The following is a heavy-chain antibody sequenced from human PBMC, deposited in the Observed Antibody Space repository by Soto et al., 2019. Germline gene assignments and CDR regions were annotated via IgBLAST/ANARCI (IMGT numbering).Heavy chain of an antibody. CDR1: GGSISSSSYY. CDR3: ASYYNYGSGSYSLLIYYYYMDV. D-gene: IGHD3-10*01. Sequence: SETLSLTCTVSGGSISSSSYYWGWIRQPPGKGLEWIGSIYYSGSTYYNPSLKSRVTISVDTSKNQFSLKLSSVTAADTAVYYCASYYNYGSGSYSLLIYYYYMDVWGKGTTVTVSS. CDR2: IYYSGST. J-gene: IGHJ6*03. V-gene: IGHV4-39*01.